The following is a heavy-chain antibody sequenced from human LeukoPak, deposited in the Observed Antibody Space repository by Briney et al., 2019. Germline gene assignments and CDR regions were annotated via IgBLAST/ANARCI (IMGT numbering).Heavy chain of an antibody. CDR3: ARVGTMVRGVHFDY. Sequence: GGSLRLSCAASGFTFSSYSMNWVRQAPGKGLEWVSYISSSSSTIYYADSVKGRFTISRDNAKNSLYLQMNSLRAEDTAVYYCARVGTMVRGVHFDYWGQGTLVTGSS. CDR1: GFTFSSYS. CDR2: ISSSSSTI. V-gene: IGHV3-48*01. D-gene: IGHD3-10*01. J-gene: IGHJ4*02.